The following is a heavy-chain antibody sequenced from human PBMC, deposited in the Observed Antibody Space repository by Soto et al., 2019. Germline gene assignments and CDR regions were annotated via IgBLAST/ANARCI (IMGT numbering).Heavy chain of an antibody. J-gene: IGHJ6*02. D-gene: IGHD3-10*01. CDR1: GGSISSGGYS. V-gene: IGHV4-30-2*01. CDR3: ARGLSSGSGSYYTYYYYGMDV. CDR2: IYHSGST. Sequence: SETLSLTCAVSGGSISSGGYSWSWIRQPPGKGLEWIGYIYHSGSTYYNPSLKSRVTISVDRSKNQFSLKLSSVTAADTAVYYCARGLSSGSGSYYTYYYYGMDVWGQGTTVTVSS.